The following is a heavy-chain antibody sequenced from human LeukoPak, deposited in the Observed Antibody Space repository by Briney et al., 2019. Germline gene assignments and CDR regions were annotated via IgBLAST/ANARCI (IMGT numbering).Heavy chain of an antibody. CDR3: ARAVGCSGTSCYGTPGFDY. Sequence: PGGSLRLSCAASGFTFSSFPMSWVRQAPGKGLEWVSVISGGGVSTYYADSVKGRFTISRDNSKNTLDLQMNSLRAEDTAVYYCARAVGCSGTSCYGTPGFDYWGQGTLVTVSS. D-gene: IGHD2-2*01. CDR1: GFTFSSFP. V-gene: IGHV3-23*01. CDR2: ISGGGVST. J-gene: IGHJ4*02.